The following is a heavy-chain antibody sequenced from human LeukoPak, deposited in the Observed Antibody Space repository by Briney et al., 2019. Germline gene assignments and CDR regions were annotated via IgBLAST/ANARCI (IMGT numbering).Heavy chain of an antibody. CDR2: IYYSGST. CDR3: ATTIIAAAGTTGGYYFDN. J-gene: IGHJ4*02. CDR1: GGSISSYY. D-gene: IGHD6-13*01. V-gene: IGHV4-59*08. Sequence: KSSETLSLTCTVSGGSISSYYWSWIRQPPGKGLEWIGYIYYSGSTNYNPSLKSRVTISADTPKNQFSLKVSSVTAADTGVYYCATTIIAAAGTTGGYYFDNWGQGTLVTVSS.